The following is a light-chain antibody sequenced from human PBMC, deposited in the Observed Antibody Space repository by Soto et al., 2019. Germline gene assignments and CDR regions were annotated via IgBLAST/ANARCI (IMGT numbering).Light chain of an antibody. CDR2: GAS. CDR3: QQYGTSPFT. V-gene: IGKV3-20*01. CDR1: QSVSSSY. Sequence: EIVLTQSPGTLSLSPGERATLSCRASQSVSSSYLAWYQQKPGQAPRLLISGASNRATGIPDRFSGSGSGTDFTLTISRLEPEDFAVYYWQQYGTSPFTFGPGTKVDIK. J-gene: IGKJ3*01.